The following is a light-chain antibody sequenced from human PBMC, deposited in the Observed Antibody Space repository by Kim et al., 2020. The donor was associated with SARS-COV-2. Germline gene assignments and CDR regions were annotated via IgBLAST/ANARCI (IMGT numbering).Light chain of an antibody. J-gene: IGKJ1*01. V-gene: IGKV1-27*01. CDR2: GAS. CDR1: QGINRD. Sequence: DIQMAQSPSALSASVGDGVTITCRASQGINRDLAWYQQRPGKVPELLIYGASTLQSGVPSRFSGGGSGTDFTLTISGLQPEDVATNYCQKFNSAPWTFGQGTKVEIK. CDR3: QKFNSAPWT.